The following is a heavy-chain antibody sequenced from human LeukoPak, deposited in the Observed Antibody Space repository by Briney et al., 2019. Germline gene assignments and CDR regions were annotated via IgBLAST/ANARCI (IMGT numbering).Heavy chain of an antibody. CDR2: ISSSGSTI. J-gene: IGHJ4*02. CDR1: GFTFSDYY. Sequence: PWGSLRLSCAASGFTFSDYYMSWIRQAPGKGLEWVSYISSSGSTIYYADSVKGRFTISRDNAKNSLYLQMNSLRAEDTAVYYCATHPYYDFWEEFDYWGQGTLVTVSS. CDR3: ATHPYYDFWEEFDY. V-gene: IGHV3-11*01. D-gene: IGHD3-3*01.